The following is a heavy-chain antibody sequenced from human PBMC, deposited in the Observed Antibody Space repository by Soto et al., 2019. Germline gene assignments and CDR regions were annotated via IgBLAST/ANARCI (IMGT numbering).Heavy chain of an antibody. D-gene: IGHD6-13*01. V-gene: IGHV1-18*01. CDR1: GYTFTNYG. CDR2: INGYNDNT. J-gene: IGHJ1*01. CDR3: ARGGSSWSAEYYQH. Sequence: ASVKVSCKASGYTFTNYGISWVRQAPGQGPEWMGWINGYNDNTKYATKFQGRVTMTTDTSTSTAYMGVRSLRSDDTAIYYCARGGSSWSAEYYQHWGQGTQVTVSS.